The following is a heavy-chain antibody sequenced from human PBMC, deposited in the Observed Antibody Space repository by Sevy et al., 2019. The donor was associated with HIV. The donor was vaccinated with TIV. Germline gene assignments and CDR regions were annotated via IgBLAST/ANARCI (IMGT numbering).Heavy chain of an antibody. CDR1: GFTFGDYA. CDR2: IRSKAYGGKT. V-gene: IGHV3-49*03. D-gene: IGHD3-22*01. CDR3: TRGGVNYYDSSGYYSVDY. J-gene: IGHJ4*02. Sequence: GGSLRLSCTASGFTFGDYAMSWFRQAPGKGLEWVGFIRSKAYGGKTEYAASVKGRFTISRDDSKSIGHLQMNSLKTEDTAVYYCTRGGVNYYDSSGYYSVDYWGQGTLVTVSS.